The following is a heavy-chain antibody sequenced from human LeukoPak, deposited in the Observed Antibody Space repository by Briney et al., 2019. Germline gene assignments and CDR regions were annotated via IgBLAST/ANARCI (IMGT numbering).Heavy chain of an antibody. J-gene: IGHJ4*02. CDR3: ARDDSSGLRAYYFEY. Sequence: GGSLRLSCAASGFTFSSYAMHWVRQAPGKGLEYVSAISSNGGSTYYANSVKGRFTISRDNSKNTLYLQMGSLRAEDMAVYYCARDDSSGLRAYYFEYWGQGTLVTVSS. D-gene: IGHD3-22*01. V-gene: IGHV3-64*01. CDR1: GFTFSSYA. CDR2: ISSNGGST.